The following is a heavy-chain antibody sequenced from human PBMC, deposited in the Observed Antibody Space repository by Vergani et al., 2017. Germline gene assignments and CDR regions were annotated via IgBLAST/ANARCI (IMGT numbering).Heavy chain of an antibody. D-gene: IGHD2-2*01. Sequence: QVQLQESGPGLVKPSQTLSLTCTVSGGSISSGDYYWSWIRQPPGKGLEWIGYIYYSGSPYYNPSLKRRVTIAVDTSKNQFALKLSSVTAADTAVYYCARATSSSGMDVWGQGTTVTVSS. J-gene: IGHJ6*02. CDR1: GGSISSGDYY. CDR3: ARATSSSGMDV. CDR2: IYYSGSP. V-gene: IGHV4-30-4*08.